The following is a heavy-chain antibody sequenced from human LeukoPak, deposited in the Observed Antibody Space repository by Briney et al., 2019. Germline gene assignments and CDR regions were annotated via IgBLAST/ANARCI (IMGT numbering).Heavy chain of an antibody. CDR1: GFTFSSYA. D-gene: IGHD6-13*01. J-gene: IGHJ4*02. CDR2: MSDSGVSS. V-gene: IGHV3-23*01. Sequence: PGGSLRLSCAASGFTFSSYAISWVRQAPGKGLEWVSGMSDSGVSSYYADSVKGRFTISRDNSKNTLYLQMNSLRAEDTAVYYCAKASAGSSWYLGDDYWGQGTLVTVSS. CDR3: AKASAGSSWYLGDDY.